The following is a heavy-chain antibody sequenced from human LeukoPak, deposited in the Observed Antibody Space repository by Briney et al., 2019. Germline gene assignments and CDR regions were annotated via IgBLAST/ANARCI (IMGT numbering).Heavy chain of an antibody. D-gene: IGHD6-19*01. V-gene: IGHV6-1*01. CDR1: GDSVSSNSAA. Sequence: SQTLSLTCAISGDSVSSNSAAWNWITQSPSRGLEWLGRTYYRSKWYNDYAVSVKSRITINPDTSKNQFILQLNSVTPEDTAVYYCARDDGIAVAALDYWGQGTLVPVSS. CDR2: TYYRSKWYN. J-gene: IGHJ4*02. CDR3: ARDDGIAVAALDY.